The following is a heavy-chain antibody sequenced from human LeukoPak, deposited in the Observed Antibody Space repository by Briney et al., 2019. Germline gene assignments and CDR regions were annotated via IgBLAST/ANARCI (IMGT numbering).Heavy chain of an antibody. CDR3: ARAPPMVRGVPPFFDI. CDR1: GGSFSGYY. V-gene: IGHV4-34*01. Sequence: SETLSLTCAVYGGSFSGYYWSWIRQPPGKGLERIGEINHSGSTNYNPSLKSRVTISVDTSKNQFSLKLSSVTAADTAVYYCARAPPMVRGVPPFFDIWGQGTMVTVSS. CDR2: INHSGST. J-gene: IGHJ3*02. D-gene: IGHD3-10*01.